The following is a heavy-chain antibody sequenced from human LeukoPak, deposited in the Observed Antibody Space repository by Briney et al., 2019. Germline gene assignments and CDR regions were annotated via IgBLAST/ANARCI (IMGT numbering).Heavy chain of an antibody. J-gene: IGHJ3*02. CDR3: ARDCRSYYDFWSSYHDAFDI. V-gene: IGHV1-69*13. CDR1: GGTFSSYA. Sequence: SVKVSCKASGGTFSSYAISWVRQAPGQGLEWMGGIIPIFGTANYAQKFQGRVTITADESTSTAYMELSSLRSEDTAVYYCARDCRSYYDFWSSYHDAFDIWGQGTMVTVSS. CDR2: IIPIFGTA. D-gene: IGHD3-3*01.